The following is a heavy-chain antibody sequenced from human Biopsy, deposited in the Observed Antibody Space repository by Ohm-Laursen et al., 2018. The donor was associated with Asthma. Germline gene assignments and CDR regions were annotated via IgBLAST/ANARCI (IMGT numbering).Heavy chain of an antibody. J-gene: IGHJ3*02. CDR2: INAANGNT. CDR3: ARTYFDFLTGQVHDAFAM. D-gene: IGHD3-9*01. CDR1: GYTFINYA. Sequence: SVKVSCKASGYTFINYAIHWVRPAPGHSLEWMGWINAANGNTKYSQKFQGRLTISRDTSASTAYMDLSSLRSEDTAVYYCARTYFDFLTGQVHDAFAMWGQGTMVTVSS. V-gene: IGHV1-3*01.